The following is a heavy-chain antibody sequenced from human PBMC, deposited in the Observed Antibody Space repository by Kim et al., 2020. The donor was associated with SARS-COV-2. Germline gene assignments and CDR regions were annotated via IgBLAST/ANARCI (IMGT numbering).Heavy chain of an antibody. Sequence: EYAASVKGRLTISRDDSKSIAYLQMNSLKTEDTAVYYCTDYGSGSFNFDYWGQGTLVTVSS. D-gene: IGHD3-10*01. CDR3: TDYGSGSFNFDY. V-gene: IGHV3-49*02. J-gene: IGHJ4*02.